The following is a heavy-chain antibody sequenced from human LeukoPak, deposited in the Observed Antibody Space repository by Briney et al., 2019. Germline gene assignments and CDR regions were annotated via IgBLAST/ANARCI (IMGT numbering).Heavy chain of an antibody. CDR1: GFTFYTYG. Sequence: GGSLRLSCASSGFTFYTYGMNWVRQTPGKGLEWAAVIWYDGSNKYYADSVKGRFTISRDNSKNTLYLQMNSLRAEDTAMYYCARKGCTGKTGHPYFYSLRDIGGKGTTVTVSS. V-gene: IGHV3-33*01. CDR2: IWYDGSNK. D-gene: IGHD1-14*01. J-gene: IGHJ6*03. CDR3: ARKGCTGKTGHPYFYSLRDI.